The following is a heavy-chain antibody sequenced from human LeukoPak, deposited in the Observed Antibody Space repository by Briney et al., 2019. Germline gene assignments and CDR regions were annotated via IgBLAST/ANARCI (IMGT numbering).Heavy chain of an antibody. J-gene: IGHJ6*04. CDR2: IRSKANSYAT. CDR1: GFTFSGSA. V-gene: IGHV3-73*01. CDR3: TRRTSSGWYDYYYGMDV. Sequence: PGGSLRLSCAASGFTFSGSAMHWVRQASGKGLEWVGRIRSKANSYATAYAASVKGRFTIYRDDSKNTAYLQMNSLKTEDTAVYYCTRRTSSGWYDYYYGMDVWGKGTTVTVSS. D-gene: IGHD6-19*01.